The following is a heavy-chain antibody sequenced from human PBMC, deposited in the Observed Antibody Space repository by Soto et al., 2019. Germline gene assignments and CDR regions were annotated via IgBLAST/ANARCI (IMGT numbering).Heavy chain of an antibody. CDR1: GFTFNDYA. V-gene: IGHV3-23*01. Sequence: EMQLLESGGDLGQPGGSLRLSYAVSGFTFNDYAKSWVRQAPGKGLEWVSTISGSLGSAYYAASVEGRFTISGDNSNNTLYLQMNSLRVEDTATYYCAKDSRLPGFGLLIHAFDIWGHGTMVTVSS. J-gene: IGHJ3*02. CDR3: AKDSRLPGFGLLIHAFDI. D-gene: IGHD3-3*01. CDR2: ISGSLGSA.